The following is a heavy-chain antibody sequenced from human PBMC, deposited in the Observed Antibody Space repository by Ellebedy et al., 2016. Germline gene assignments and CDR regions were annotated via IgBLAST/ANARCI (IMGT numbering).Heavy chain of an antibody. V-gene: IGHV4-31*03. CDR3: ARVRQGVNDY. Sequence: SETLSLXCTVSGGSISSGGYYWSWIRQHPGKGLEWIGYIYYSGSTYYNPSLKSRVTISVDTSKNQFSLKLSSVTAADTAVYYCARVRQGVNDYWGQGTLVTVSS. CDR1: GGSISSGGYY. CDR2: IYYSGST. D-gene: IGHD3-10*01. J-gene: IGHJ4*02.